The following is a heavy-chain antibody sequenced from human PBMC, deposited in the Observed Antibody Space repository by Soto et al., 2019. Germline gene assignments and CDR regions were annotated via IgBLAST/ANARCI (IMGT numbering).Heavy chain of an antibody. V-gene: IGHV4-34*01. CDR1: GGSFSGYY. Sequence: SETLSLTCAVYGGSFSGYYWSWIRQPPGKGLEWIGEINHSGSTNYNPSLKSRVTISVDTSKNQFSLKLSSVTAADTAVYYCAKGRVAVAGTPAVEYYYYGMDVWGQGTTVTVSS. J-gene: IGHJ6*02. CDR3: AKGRVAVAGTPAVEYYYYGMDV. CDR2: INHSGST. D-gene: IGHD6-19*01.